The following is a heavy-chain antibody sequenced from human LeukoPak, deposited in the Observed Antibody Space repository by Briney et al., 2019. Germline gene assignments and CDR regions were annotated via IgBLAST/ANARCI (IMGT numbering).Heavy chain of an antibody. J-gene: IGHJ3*02. CDR3: ARDRVGATNGDAFDI. CDR1: GGSFSGYY. CDR2: IYTSGST. V-gene: IGHV4-4*07. D-gene: IGHD1-26*01. Sequence: SETLSLTCAVYGGSFSGYYWSWIRQPAGKGLEWIGRIYTSGSTNYNPSLKSRVTISVDTSKNQFSLKLSSVTAADTAVYYCARDRVGATNGDAFDIWGQGTMVTVSS.